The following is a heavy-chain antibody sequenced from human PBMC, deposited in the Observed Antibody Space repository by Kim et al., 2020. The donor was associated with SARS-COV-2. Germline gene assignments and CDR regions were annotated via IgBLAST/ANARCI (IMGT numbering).Heavy chain of an antibody. V-gene: IGHV3-43*01. Sequence: ADSVKGRFTISRDNSNNSLYLQRNSLRTEDTALYYCATPVDYGDSVGMDVWGQGTTVTVSS. CDR3: ATPVDYGDSVGMDV. J-gene: IGHJ6*02. D-gene: IGHD4-17*01.